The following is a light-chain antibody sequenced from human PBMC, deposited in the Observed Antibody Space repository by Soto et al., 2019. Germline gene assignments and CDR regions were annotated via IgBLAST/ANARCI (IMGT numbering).Light chain of an antibody. V-gene: IGLV1-47*01. J-gene: IGLJ2*01. CDR2: RND. CDR3: AVWDSSLNGVA. CDR1: SSNMGRNY. Sequence: QSVVTQPPSASGTPGQRVTISCSGSSSNMGRNYVYWYQQVPGTAPKLLMYRNDVRPSGVPDRITGSKSGTSASLAISGLRSEDEADYYCAVWDSSLNGVAFGGGTKLTVL.